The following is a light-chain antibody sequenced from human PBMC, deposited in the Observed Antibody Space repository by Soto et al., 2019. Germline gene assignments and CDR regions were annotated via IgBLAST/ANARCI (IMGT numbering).Light chain of an antibody. Sequence: QSVLTQPASVSGSPGQSITISCTGTSSDVGGYNYVSWYQHHPGKAPNLIIYEVGNRPSGISNRCSGSKSDNTASLTISGLQPEDEADYYCTSYTSSSPLVFGGGTKLTVL. V-gene: IGLV2-14*01. CDR2: EVG. CDR1: SSDVGGYNY. CDR3: TSYTSSSPLV. J-gene: IGLJ3*02.